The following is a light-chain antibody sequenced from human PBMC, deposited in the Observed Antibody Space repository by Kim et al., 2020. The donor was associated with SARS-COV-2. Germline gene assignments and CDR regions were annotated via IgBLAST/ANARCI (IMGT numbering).Light chain of an antibody. V-gene: IGLV2-11*01. Sequence: QSALTQPRSVSGSPGQSVTISCSGTSGDVGRYDYVAWYQQHPGRAPKVVIYDVFKRPSGVPDRFSGSKSGNTASLTISGLQSDDDADYYCCSYAGKYTVIFGGGTQLTVL. J-gene: IGLJ2*01. CDR2: DVF. CDR3: CSYAGKYTVI. CDR1: SGDVGRYDY.